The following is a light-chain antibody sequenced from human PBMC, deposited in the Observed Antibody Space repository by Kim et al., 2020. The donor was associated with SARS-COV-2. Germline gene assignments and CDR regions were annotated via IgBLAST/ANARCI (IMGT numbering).Light chain of an antibody. CDR2: GAS. V-gene: IGKV3-15*01. CDR1: QSVSSN. CDR3: QQYNNWTQMYT. J-gene: IGKJ2*01. Sequence: EIVMTQSPATLSVSPGERATLSCRASQSVSSNLAWYQQKPGQAPRLLIYGASTRATGIPARFSGSGSGTEFTLTISSLQSEDFAVYYWQQYNNWTQMYTFGQGTKLEI.